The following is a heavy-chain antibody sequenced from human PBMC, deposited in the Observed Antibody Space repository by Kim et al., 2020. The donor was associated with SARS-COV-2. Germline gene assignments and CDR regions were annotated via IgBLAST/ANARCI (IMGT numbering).Heavy chain of an antibody. CDR3: ARLKYYGSGSYYNFDP. J-gene: IGHJ5*02. Sequence: SLKSRVTVSVNTSKNQFSRKLSTVTAADTAVYYCARLKYYGSGSYYNFDPWGQGTLVTVSS. V-gene: IGHV4-30-2*04. D-gene: IGHD3-10*01.